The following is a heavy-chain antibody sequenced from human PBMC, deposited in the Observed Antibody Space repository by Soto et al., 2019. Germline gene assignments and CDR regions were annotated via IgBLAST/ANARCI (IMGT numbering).Heavy chain of an antibody. CDR2: ISGSGDST. CDR1: GFTFSTYA. J-gene: IGHJ4*02. CDR3: AKFRSWSVHDY. V-gene: IGHV3-23*01. Sequence: PGGSLRLSCAASGFTFSTYAMSWVRQAPGKGLEWVSAISGSGDSTYYADSVEGRFTISRDNSKNTLYLQMNSLRAEDTAVYYCAKFRSWSVHDYWGQGTLVTVSS.